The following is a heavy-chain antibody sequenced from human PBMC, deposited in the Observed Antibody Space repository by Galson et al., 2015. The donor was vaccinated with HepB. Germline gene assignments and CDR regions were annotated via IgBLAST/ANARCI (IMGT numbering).Heavy chain of an antibody. CDR2: IKQDGSEK. V-gene: IGHV3-7*01. CDR1: GFTFSSYW. CDR3: ARLWSDGYTGGN. D-gene: IGHD5-24*01. J-gene: IGHJ4*02. Sequence: SLRLSCAASGFTFSSYWMSWVRQAPGKGLEWVANIKQDGSEKYYVDSVKGRFTISRDNSKNTLYLQMTSLRAEDTAVYYCARLWSDGYTGGNWGQGPLVTVSS.